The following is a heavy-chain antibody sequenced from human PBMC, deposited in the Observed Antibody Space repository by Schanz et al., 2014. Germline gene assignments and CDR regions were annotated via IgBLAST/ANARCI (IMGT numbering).Heavy chain of an antibody. J-gene: IGHJ4*02. CDR3: ARVPRRVTTRGGGSRYYFDY. CDR1: GFTVNTNY. CDR2: MYINSGST. Sequence: EVQLVESGGGLIQPGGSLRLSCAVSGFTVNTNYMSWVRQAPGKGLEWTSTMYINSGSTQYADSVKGRFIISRDSSKNTLFLQMNSLRAEDTAVYYCARVPRRVTTRGGGSRYYFDYWGQGTLVTVSS. V-gene: IGHV3-53*01. D-gene: IGHD4-17*01.